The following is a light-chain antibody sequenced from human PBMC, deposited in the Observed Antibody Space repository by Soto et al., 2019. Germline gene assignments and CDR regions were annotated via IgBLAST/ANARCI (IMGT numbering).Light chain of an antibody. V-gene: IGLV2-14*03. J-gene: IGLJ1*01. CDR2: DVS. CDR3: SSYTTSNTRQIV. Sequence: QSVLTQPASVSGSPGQSITISCTGTSSEVGGYNYVSWYQHHPGKAPKLMIYDVSNRPSGVSNRFSGSKSGNTASLTISGLQPEDEADYYCSSYTTSNTRQIVFGTG. CDR1: SSEVGGYNY.